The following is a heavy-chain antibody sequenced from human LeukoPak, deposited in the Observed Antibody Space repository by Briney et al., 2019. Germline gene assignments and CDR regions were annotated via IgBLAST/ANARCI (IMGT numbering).Heavy chain of an antibody. J-gene: IGHJ4*02. D-gene: IGHD5-12*01. CDR3: ATGQWLRPFDY. V-gene: IGHV4-59*01. CDR2: IYYSGST. Sequence: KTSETLSLTCTVSGGSISSYYWSWIRQPPGKGLEWIGYIYYSGSTNYNPSLKSRVTISVDTFKNQFSLKLSSVTAADTAVYYCATGQWLRPFDYWGQGTLVTVSS. CDR1: GGSISSYY.